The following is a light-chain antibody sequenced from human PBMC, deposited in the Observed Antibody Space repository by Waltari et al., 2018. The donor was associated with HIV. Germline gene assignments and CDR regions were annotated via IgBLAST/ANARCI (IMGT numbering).Light chain of an antibody. CDR3: QQSYSSPPT. CDR1: QRISSY. V-gene: IGKV1-39*01. CDR2: AAF. J-gene: IGKJ2*01. Sequence: DIQMTQSPSSLSASVGDRVNLTCRASQRISSYLHWYQQKPGKAPKLLISAAFNLQSGVPSRFSGGRSGTDFTLTIDSLQVEDLATYYCQQSYSSPPTFGQGTNLEIK.